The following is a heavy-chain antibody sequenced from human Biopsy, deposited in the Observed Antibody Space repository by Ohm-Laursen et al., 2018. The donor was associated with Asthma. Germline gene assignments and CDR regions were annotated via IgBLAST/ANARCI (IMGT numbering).Heavy chain of an antibody. CDR2: ITDTGRYI. V-gene: IGHV3-21*04. J-gene: IGHJ3*01. Sequence: GSLRLSCAASGFTFSHYNMNWVRQAPGKGLEWVSSITDTGRYIKYADSVKGRFTLSRDNSKTTLSLQMNSLTEGDTAVYYCVKALGGGDGFDVWGLGTTVPVSS. CDR3: VKALGGGDGFDV. CDR1: GFTFSHYN.